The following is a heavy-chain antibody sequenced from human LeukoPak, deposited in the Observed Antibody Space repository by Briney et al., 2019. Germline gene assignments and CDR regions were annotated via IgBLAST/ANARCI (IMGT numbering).Heavy chain of an antibody. D-gene: IGHD1-26*01. CDR2: MNPNSGNT. CDR3: ARTSGAWWDDPPGAFDI. J-gene: IGHJ3*02. V-gene: IGHV1-8*01. CDR1: GYTFTSYD. Sequence: ASVKVSCKASGYTFTSYDINWVRQATGQGLEWMGWMNPNSGNTGYAQKFQGRVTMTRNTSISTAYMELSSLRSEDTAVYYCARTSGAWWDDPPGAFDIWGQGTMVTVSS.